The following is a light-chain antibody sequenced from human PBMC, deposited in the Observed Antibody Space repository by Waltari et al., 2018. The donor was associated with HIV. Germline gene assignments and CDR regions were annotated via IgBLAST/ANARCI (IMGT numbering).Light chain of an antibody. Sequence: EIVLTQSPDTMYLSPGERATLSCRASQSVHSYVAWYQHRPGQAPRVLIYDVSKRADGSPARFSGGGSGTDFTLTISSLEPEDFAVYFCQLRSIGPPVYTFGQGTKLQIK. V-gene: IGKV3-11*01. CDR3: QLRSIGPPVYT. CDR1: QSVHSY. J-gene: IGKJ2*01. CDR2: DVS.